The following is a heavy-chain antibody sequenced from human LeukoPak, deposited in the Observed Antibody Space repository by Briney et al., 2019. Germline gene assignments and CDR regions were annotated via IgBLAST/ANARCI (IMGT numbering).Heavy chain of an antibody. V-gene: IGHV5-51*01. CDR2: IYPADSDT. D-gene: IGHD5-12*01. J-gene: IGHJ4*02. CDR3: ARRTRGYSGPFDY. CDR1: GYSFTSYW. Sequence: GESLKISCKGSGYSFTSYWIGWVRQMPGKGLEWMGVIYPADSDTTYSPSFQGQVTISADKSISTAYLQWSSLKASDTAMYYCARRTRGYSGPFDYWGQGTLLTVSS.